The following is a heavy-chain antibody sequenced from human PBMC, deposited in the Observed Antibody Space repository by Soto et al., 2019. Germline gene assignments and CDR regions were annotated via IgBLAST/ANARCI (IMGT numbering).Heavy chain of an antibody. Sequence: QVQLVESGGGVVQPGRSLRLSCAASGFTFSSYGMHWVRQAPGKGLEWVAVISYDGSNKYYADSVKGRFTISRDNSKNTLYLQMNSLRAEDTAVYYCAKSGGYDREYYYYGMDVWGQGTTVTVSS. V-gene: IGHV3-30*18. CDR2: ISYDGSNK. CDR3: AKSGGYDREYYYYGMDV. J-gene: IGHJ6*02. CDR1: GFTFSSYG. D-gene: IGHD5-12*01.